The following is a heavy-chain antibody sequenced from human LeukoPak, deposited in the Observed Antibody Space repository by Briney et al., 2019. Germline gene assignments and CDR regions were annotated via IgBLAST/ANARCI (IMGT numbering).Heavy chain of an antibody. CDR1: GFTFSSYG. CDR3: AKGYCSSTNCYRGEDDAFDI. J-gene: IGHJ3*02. D-gene: IGHD2-2*01. Sequence: PGGSLRLSCAASGFTFSSYGMHWVRQAPGKGLEWVSYISSTSSTIYYADSVKGRFTISRDNAKNSLYLQMNSLRAEDTAVYYCAKGYCSSTNCYRGEDDAFDIWGQGTMVTVSS. V-gene: IGHV3-48*01. CDR2: ISSTSSTI.